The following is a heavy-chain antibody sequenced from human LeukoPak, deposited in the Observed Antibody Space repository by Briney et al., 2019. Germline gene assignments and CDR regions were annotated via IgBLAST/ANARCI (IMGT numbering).Heavy chain of an antibody. CDR3: ARVLPSQGYDWAFDI. J-gene: IGHJ3*02. V-gene: IGHV1-69*04. CDR1: GYTFTGYY. CDR2: IIPILGIA. Sequence: ASVKVSCKASGYTFTGYYMHWVRQAPGQGLEWMGRIIPILGIADYAQKFQGRVTITADKSTSTAYMELSSLRSEDTAVYYCARVLPSQGYDWAFDIWGQGTMVTVSS. D-gene: IGHD5-12*01.